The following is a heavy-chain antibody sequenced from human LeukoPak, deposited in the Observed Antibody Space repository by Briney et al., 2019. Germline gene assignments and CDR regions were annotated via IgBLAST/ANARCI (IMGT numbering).Heavy chain of an antibody. V-gene: IGHV1-24*01. CDR3: ATSNREPLKYYYYYYYMDV. CDR1: GYTLTELS. Sequence: ASVKVSCKVSGYTLTELSMHWVRQAPGKGLEWMGGFDPEDGETIYAQKFQGRVTMTEDTSTDTAYMELSSLRSEDTAVYYCATSNREPLKYYYYYYYMDVWGKGTTVTISS. CDR2: FDPEDGET. D-gene: IGHD2/OR15-2a*01. J-gene: IGHJ6*03.